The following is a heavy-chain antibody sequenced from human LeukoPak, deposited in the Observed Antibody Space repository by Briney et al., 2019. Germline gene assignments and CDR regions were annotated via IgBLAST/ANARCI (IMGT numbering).Heavy chain of an antibody. Sequence: GGSLRLSCAASGFTFSSYWMHWVRQAPGKGLVWVSRINSDGSSTSYADSVKGRFTISRDDAKNTLYLQMNSLRAEDTAVYYCARVGGSYGPFDYWGQGTLVTVSS. CDR2: INSDGSST. J-gene: IGHJ4*02. V-gene: IGHV3-74*01. CDR1: GFTFSSYW. CDR3: ARVGGSYGPFDY. D-gene: IGHD3-16*01.